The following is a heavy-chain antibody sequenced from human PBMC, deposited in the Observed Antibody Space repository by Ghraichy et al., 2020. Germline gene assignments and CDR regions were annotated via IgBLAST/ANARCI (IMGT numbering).Heavy chain of an antibody. CDR3: ARDPKHGALDY. CDR1: GFIFSKSW. V-gene: IGHV3-7*03. J-gene: IGHJ4*02. Sequence: GGSLRLSCKASGFIFSKSWMSWVRLSPERGLEWVANINDDGKETYYVDSLRGRFTISRDNDKNSLFLQITRLGVDDTAIYYCARDPKHGALDYWGQGTLVAVS. CDR2: INDDGKET. D-gene: IGHD3-10*01.